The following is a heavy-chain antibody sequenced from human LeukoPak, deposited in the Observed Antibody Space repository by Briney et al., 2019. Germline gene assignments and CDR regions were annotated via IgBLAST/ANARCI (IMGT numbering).Heavy chain of an antibody. D-gene: IGHD5-24*01. CDR3: AREDGLFDS. CDR1: GYSISSYYY. CDR2: IFHTGDT. V-gene: IGHV4-38-2*02. Sequence: SDPLSLTCAVSGYSISSYYYWAWLRQPPGKGLEWIGNIFHTGDTNYNPSLMSRLTLSVDSSNNQFSLRLTSVTAADTAVYYCAREDGLFDSWGQGTLVTVSS. J-gene: IGHJ4*02.